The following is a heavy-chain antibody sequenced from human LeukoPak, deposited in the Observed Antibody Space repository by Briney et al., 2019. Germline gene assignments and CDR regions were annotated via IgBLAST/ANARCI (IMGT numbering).Heavy chain of an antibody. CDR1: GFTFSSYA. CDR3: AKDGGSSGWGPYYFDY. J-gene: IGHJ4*02. D-gene: IGHD6-19*01. V-gene: IGHV3-23*01. Sequence: TGGSLRLSCAASGFTFSSYAMSWVRQAPGKGLEWVSGISGSGTYTYYADSVKGRFTISRDKSKNTLYLQMNSLRAEDTAVYYCAKDGGSSGWGPYYFDYWGQGILVTVPS. CDR2: ISGSGTYT.